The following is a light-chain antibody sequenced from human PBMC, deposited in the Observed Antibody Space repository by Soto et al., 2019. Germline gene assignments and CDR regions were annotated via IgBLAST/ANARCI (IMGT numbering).Light chain of an antibody. Sequence: EIVMTQSPATLSVSPGERATLSCRASQSVSSNLAWYQQKPGQAPRLLIYYASTRDTGVPARFSGSGSGTDFSLTISSLEPEDFAVYYCQQRNNWPPITFGQGTRLEIK. CDR1: QSVSSN. CDR3: QQRNNWPPIT. V-gene: IGKV3-11*01. J-gene: IGKJ5*01. CDR2: YAS.